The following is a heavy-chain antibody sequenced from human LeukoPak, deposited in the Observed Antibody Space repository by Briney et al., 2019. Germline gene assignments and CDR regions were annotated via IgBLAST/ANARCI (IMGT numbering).Heavy chain of an antibody. J-gene: IGHJ4*02. Sequence: SENLSLTCTVSGGSISSYYWSWIRQPPGKGLEWIGYIYYSGSTNYNPSLKSRVTISVDTSKNQFSLKLSSVTAADTAVYYCARQVTSYFFDYWGQGTLVTVSS. CDR1: GGSISSYY. CDR3: ARQVTSYFFDY. CDR2: IYYSGST. V-gene: IGHV4-59*08. D-gene: IGHD2-2*01.